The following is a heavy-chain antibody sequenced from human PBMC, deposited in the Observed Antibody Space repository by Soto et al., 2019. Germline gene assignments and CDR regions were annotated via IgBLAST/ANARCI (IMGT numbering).Heavy chain of an antibody. CDR3: AKVTKRAAAGRYEYYKYGMDV. D-gene: IGHD6-13*01. Sequence: EVQLLESGGALEHPGGSLRLSCAAAGFAFSTYAMTWVRQAPGKGLEWVSVSSGSGGSSYYAASVKGRFTISRDNSKNTLFLQMNGLRAEDTAVYYCAKVTKRAAAGRYEYYKYGMDVWGQGTTVTVSS. V-gene: IGHV3-23*01. CDR2: SSGSGGSS. J-gene: IGHJ6*02. CDR1: GFAFSTYA.